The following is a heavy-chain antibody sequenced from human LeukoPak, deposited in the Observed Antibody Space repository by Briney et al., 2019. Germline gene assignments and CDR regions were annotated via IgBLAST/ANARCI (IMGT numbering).Heavy chain of an antibody. J-gene: IGHJ4*02. CDR3: ARYDYVWGSYRNPTAYYFDY. CDR2: IYGGGST. Sequence: PGGSLRLSCAASGFLVSSNYLSWVRQAPGKGLEWASVIYGGGSTYYADSVKGRFTISRDNSKNTLYLQMNSLRAEDTAVYYCARYDYVWGSYRNPTAYYFDYWGQGTLVTVSS. D-gene: IGHD3-16*02. V-gene: IGHV3-53*01. CDR1: GFLVSSNY.